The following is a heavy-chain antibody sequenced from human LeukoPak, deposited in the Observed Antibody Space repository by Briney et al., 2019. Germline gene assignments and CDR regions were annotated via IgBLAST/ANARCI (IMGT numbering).Heavy chain of an antibody. Sequence: SETLSLTCTVSGGSISSGGYYWSWIRQHPGKGLEWIGYIYYSGSTYYNPSLKSRVTISVDTSKNQFSLKLSSVTAADTAVYYCARDAIAAAQNWFDPWGQGTLVTVSS. J-gene: IGHJ5*02. CDR1: GGSISSGGYY. CDR3: ARDAIAAAQNWFDP. V-gene: IGHV4-31*03. CDR2: IYYSGST. D-gene: IGHD6-13*01.